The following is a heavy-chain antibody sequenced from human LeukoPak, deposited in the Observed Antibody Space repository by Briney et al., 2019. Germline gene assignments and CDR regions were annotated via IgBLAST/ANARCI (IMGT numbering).Heavy chain of an antibody. CDR3: VRVGYNYYGSGSPKLTWFDP. J-gene: IGHJ5*02. Sequence: SETLSLTCTVSGGSISSGSYYWSWIRQPAGKGLEWIGRIYTSGSTNYNPSLKSRVTISVDTSKNQFSLKLSSVTAADTAVYYCVRVGYNYYGSGSPKLTWFDPWGQGTLVTVSS. D-gene: IGHD3-10*01. CDR1: GGSISSGSYY. V-gene: IGHV4-61*02. CDR2: IYTSGST.